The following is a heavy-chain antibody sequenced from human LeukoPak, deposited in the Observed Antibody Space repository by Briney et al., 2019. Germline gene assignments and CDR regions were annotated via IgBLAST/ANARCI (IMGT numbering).Heavy chain of an antibody. Sequence: GGSLRLSCTASGFTFSSYSIHWVRQAPGKGLEWVALISFDGKKTDYADSVKGRFTFSRDNSKNTLYLQMNSLRAEDTAVYYCARGGYYYDSSAAGADYWGQGTLVTVSS. J-gene: IGHJ4*02. D-gene: IGHD3-22*01. CDR3: ARGGYYYDSSAAGADY. CDR1: GFTFSSYS. CDR2: ISFDGKKT. V-gene: IGHV3-30*04.